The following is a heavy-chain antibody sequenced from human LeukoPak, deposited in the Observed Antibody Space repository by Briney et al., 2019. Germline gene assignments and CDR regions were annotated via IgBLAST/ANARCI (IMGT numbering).Heavy chain of an antibody. Sequence: GGSLRLSCAASGFTFSSYEMNWVRQAPGKGLEWVSYISSRGSTIYYADSVKGRFTISRDNAKNSLYLQMNSLRAEDTAVYYCARGLVLLWFGELGRYFDYWGQGTLVTVSS. CDR3: ARGLVLLWFGELGRYFDY. V-gene: IGHV3-48*03. J-gene: IGHJ4*02. D-gene: IGHD3-10*01. CDR2: ISSRGSTI. CDR1: GFTFSSYE.